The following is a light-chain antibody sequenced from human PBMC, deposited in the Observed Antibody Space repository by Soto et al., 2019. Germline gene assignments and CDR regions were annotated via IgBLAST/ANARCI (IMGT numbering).Light chain of an antibody. CDR3: QQYNNCPQT. CDR1: QSVSSN. V-gene: IGKV3-15*01. CDR2: GAS. Sequence: EVVMSQSPPTLAVSPGERATLSCRASQSVSSNLAWYQQKPGQAPRLLIYGASTRATGIPARFSGSGSGTEFTLTISSLQSEDFAVYYCQQYNNCPQTFGQGTKMAI. J-gene: IGKJ1*01.